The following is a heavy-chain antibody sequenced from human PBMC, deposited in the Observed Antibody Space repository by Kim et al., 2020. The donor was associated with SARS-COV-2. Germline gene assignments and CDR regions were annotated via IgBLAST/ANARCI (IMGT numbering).Heavy chain of an antibody. J-gene: IGHJ1*01. Sequence: GGSLRLSCAASGFSVNNYGMHWVRQAPGKGLEWLAVMSFDGGNIFYADSVKGRFTISRDNSKNTLFLQLNSLKSDDTAVYFCARGRGYTYGFYEWGKGTQVPVSS. V-gene: IGHV3-30-3*01. D-gene: IGHD5-18*01. CDR2: MSFDGGNI. CDR3: ARGRGYTYGFYE. CDR1: GFSVNNYG.